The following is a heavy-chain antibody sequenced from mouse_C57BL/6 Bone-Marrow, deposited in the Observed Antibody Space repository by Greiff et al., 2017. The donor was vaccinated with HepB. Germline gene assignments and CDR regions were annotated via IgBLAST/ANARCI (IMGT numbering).Heavy chain of an antibody. J-gene: IGHJ3*01. Sequence: VQLQQSGAELVRPGASVKLSCTASGFNIKDDYMHWVKQRPEQGREWIGWIDPENGDTEYASKFQGKATITADTSSNTAYLQLSSLTSEDTAVYYCTTYYYDYDAFAYWGQGTLVTVSA. CDR1: GFNIKDDY. V-gene: IGHV14-4*01. CDR2: IDPENGDT. CDR3: TTYYYDYDAFAY. D-gene: IGHD2-4*01.